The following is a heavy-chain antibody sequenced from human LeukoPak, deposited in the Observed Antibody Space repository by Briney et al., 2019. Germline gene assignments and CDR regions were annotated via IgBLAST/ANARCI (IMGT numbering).Heavy chain of an antibody. D-gene: IGHD6-19*01. CDR2: ISAYNGNT. J-gene: IGHJ4*02. CDR1: GYTFTSYG. Sequence: WASVKVSCKASGYTFTSYGISWVRQAPGQGLEWMGWISAYNGNTNYAQKLQGRITMTTDTSTSTAYMELRSLRSDDTAVYYCARSGPIAVAGTYQDYWGQGTLVTVSS. V-gene: IGHV1-18*01. CDR3: ARSGPIAVAGTYQDY.